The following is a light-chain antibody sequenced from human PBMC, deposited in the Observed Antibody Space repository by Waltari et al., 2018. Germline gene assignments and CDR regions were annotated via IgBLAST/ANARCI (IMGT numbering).Light chain of an antibody. CDR3: QSYDSSLSGFYV. V-gene: IGLV1-40*01. CDR2: RNN. CDR1: QSADKWY. J-gene: IGLJ1*01. Sequence: VLTQSPGTLSLSPGARPTLPCRASQSADKWYLPWYQLKPGQAPRPLIHRNNNRPSRVPDRFSGSKSGTSASLAITGLQAEDEADYYCQSYDSSLSGFYVFGTGTRVIVL.